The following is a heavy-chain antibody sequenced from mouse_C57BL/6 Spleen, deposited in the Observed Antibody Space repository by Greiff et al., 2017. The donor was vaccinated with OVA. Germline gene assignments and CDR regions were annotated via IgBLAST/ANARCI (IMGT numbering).Heavy chain of an antibody. V-gene: IGHV1-80*01. J-gene: IGHJ3*01. CDR3: ARWGDGYPSWFAY. D-gene: IGHD2-3*01. CDR2: IYPGAGDT. CDR1: GYAFSSYW. Sequence: VQLQESGAELVKPGASVKISCKASGYAFSSYWMNWVKQRPGKGLEWIGQIYPGAGDTNYNGKFKGKATLTADKSSSTAYMQLSSLTSEDSAVYFCARWGDGYPSWFAYWGQGILVTVSA.